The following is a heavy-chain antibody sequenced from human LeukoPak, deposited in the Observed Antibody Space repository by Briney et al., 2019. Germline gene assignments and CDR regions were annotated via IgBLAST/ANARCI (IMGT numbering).Heavy chain of an antibody. CDR2: ISAYNGNT. J-gene: IGHJ6*02. D-gene: IGHD1-26*01. CDR1: GYTFTSYG. CDR3: ARDRGGSYRDYYYGMDV. V-gene: IGHV1-18*01. Sequence: ASVKVSCKASGYTFTSYGISWVRQAPGQGLEWMGWISAYNGNTNYAQKLQGRVTMTTDTSTSTAYMELSSLRSEDTAVYYCARDRGGSYRDYYYGMDVWGQGTTVTVSS.